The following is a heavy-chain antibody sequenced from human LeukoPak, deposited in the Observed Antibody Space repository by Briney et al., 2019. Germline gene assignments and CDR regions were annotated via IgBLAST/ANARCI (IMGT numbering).Heavy chain of an antibody. Sequence: GGSLRLSCAASGFIVSSNYMSWVRQTPGKGLEWISYISSTGHSIYYADSVKGRFTISRDDPNNSLYLQMNSLRAEDTAVYYCARGSKRFLEYFDYWGQGTPVTVSP. CDR3: ARGSKRFLEYFDY. J-gene: IGHJ4*02. D-gene: IGHD3-3*01. V-gene: IGHV3-11*01. CDR1: GFIVSSNY. CDR2: ISSTGHSI.